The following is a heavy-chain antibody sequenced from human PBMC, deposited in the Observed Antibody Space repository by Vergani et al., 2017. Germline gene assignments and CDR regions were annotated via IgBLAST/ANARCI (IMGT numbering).Heavy chain of an antibody. CDR1: GYSFTNYW. V-gene: IGHV5-51*01. CDR2: IHPADSDT. CDR3: ARLYGRDSSGSKYFDY. J-gene: IGHJ4*02. D-gene: IGHD3-22*01. Sequence: EVQLVQSGAEVKKPGESLKISCQISGYSFTNYWIGWVRQMPGKGLEWMGIIHPADSDTRYSPSFQGQVTISVDKSISTAYLQRSSPRASDSAMYYCARLYGRDSSGSKYFDYWGQGTLVTVSS.